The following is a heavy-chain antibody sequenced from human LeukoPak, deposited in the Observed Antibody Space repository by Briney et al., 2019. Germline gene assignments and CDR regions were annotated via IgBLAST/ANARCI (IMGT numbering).Heavy chain of an antibody. V-gene: IGHV4-4*07. Sequence: SETLSLTCTVSGASINSHYWSWIRQPAGKGLEWIGRIYISGSTNYNSSLQSRVTMSVDTSKNQFSLKLSSVTAADTAVYYCARALNPLPGTYYFGYWGRGTLVTVSS. CDR3: ARALNPLPGTYYFGY. CDR2: IYISGST. J-gene: IGHJ4*02. D-gene: IGHD2-15*01. CDR1: GASINSHY.